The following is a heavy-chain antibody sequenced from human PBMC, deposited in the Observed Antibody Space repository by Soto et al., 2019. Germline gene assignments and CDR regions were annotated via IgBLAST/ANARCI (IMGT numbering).Heavy chain of an antibody. CDR2: INHSGST. CDR1: GGSFSGYY. J-gene: IGHJ4*02. CDR3: ARDYYDSSGRPTIDY. Sequence: QVQLQQWGAGLLKPSETLSLTCAVYGGSFSGYYWSWIRQPPGKGLEWIGEINHSGSTNYNPSLNSRVTISVDTSKNPFSLKLSSVTAADTAVYYCARDYYDSSGRPTIDYWGQGTLVTVSS. V-gene: IGHV4-34*01. D-gene: IGHD3-22*01.